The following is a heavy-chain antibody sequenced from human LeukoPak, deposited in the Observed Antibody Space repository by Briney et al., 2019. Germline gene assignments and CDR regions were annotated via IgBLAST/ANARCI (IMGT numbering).Heavy chain of an antibody. CDR3: ARAYRGLYGGDGYSFFDY. J-gene: IGHJ4*02. CDR1: GFTFSSYW. D-gene: IGHD5-24*01. Sequence: PGGSLRLSCAASGFTFSSYWMSWVSQAPGKGLEWVVNIKQDGSEKYYVDSGKGRFTISRDNAKNSLYLQMNSLRAEDTAVYYCARAYRGLYGGDGYSFFDYWGQGTLVTVSS. V-gene: IGHV3-7*01. CDR2: IKQDGSEK.